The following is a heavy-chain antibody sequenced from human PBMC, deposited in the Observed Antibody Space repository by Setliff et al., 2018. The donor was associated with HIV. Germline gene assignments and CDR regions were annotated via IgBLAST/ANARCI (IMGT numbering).Heavy chain of an antibody. CDR1: GGSFSNYI. J-gene: IGHJ4*02. V-gene: IGHV1-69*10. CDR3: ARVALPGITPLRHFDY. Sequence: SVKVSCKASGGSFSNYIINWVRQAPGQGLEWMGGIIPNLPIPNYAQKFRGRVTITADRSTATVHMELTSLRSEDTAVYYCARVALPGITPLRHFDYWGQGTLVTVSS. CDR2: IIPNLPIP. D-gene: IGHD3-10*01.